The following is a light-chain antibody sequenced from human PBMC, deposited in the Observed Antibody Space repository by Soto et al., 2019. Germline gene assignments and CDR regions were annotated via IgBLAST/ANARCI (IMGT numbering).Light chain of an antibody. CDR1: QSVSSNY. V-gene: IGKV3-20*01. J-gene: IGKJ2*01. CDR2: GAS. CDR3: HQYGTSPYT. Sequence: ETVLTQSPGTLSLSPGERATLSCRASQSVSSNYLAWFQQKPGQAPRLLIYGASNRATGIPDRFSGSGSGTDFTLTISRLEPEDFAVYYCHQYGTSPYTFGQGTKLDIK.